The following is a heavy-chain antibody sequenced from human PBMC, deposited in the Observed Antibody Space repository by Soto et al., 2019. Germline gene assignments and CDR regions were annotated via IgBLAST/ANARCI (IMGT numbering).Heavy chain of an antibody. CDR1: GYTFTSYG. J-gene: IGHJ4*02. D-gene: IGHD3-22*01. V-gene: IGHV1-18*01. CDR3: ARLGGSYDSADSSGYWY. Sequence: QVQLVQSGAEVKKPGASVKVSCKASGYTFTSYGISWVRQAPGQGLEWMGWISAYNGNTNDAQKLQGRDTMPTDTSTSTAYMELRSLRSDDTAVYYCARLGGSYDSADSSGYWYWGQGTLVTVSS. CDR2: ISAYNGNT.